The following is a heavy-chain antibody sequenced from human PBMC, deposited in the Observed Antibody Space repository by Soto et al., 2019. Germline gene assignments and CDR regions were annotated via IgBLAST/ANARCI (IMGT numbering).Heavy chain of an antibody. CDR1: GFSFKSYY. CDR3: VRDGYSAGFDF. CDR2: IKQDGSEK. J-gene: IGHJ3*01. V-gene: IGHV3-7*01. D-gene: IGHD3-22*01. Sequence: EVQLVESGGGLVQPGGSLRLSCAASGFSFKSYYMSWVRQPPGKGLEWVANIKQDGSEKYYVDSVKGRFTISRDNAKNSLSLQMNSLRADDTAVYYCVRDGYSAGFDFWGRGTTVTVAS.